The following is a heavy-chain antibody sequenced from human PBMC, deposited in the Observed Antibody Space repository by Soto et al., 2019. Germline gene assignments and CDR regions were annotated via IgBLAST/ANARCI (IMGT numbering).Heavy chain of an antibody. J-gene: IGHJ4*02. D-gene: IGHD6-13*01. CDR1: GGSISSGGYY. CDR2: IYYSGST. Sequence: QVPLQDSGPGLVKPSQTLSLTCTVSGGSISSGGYYWSWIRQHPGKGLEWIGYIYYSGSTYYNPSLKSRVTISVDTSKNQFSLKLSSVTAADTAVYYCARSEMYSSRGDPFDYWGQGTLVTVSS. CDR3: ARSEMYSSRGDPFDY. V-gene: IGHV4-31*03.